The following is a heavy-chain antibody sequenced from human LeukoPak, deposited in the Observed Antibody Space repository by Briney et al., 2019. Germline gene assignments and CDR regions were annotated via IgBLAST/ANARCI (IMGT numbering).Heavy chain of an antibody. D-gene: IGHD1-26*01. V-gene: IGHV1-69*01. CDR3: ARDHRSGRATTSGVLDY. Sequence: GSSVTVSCTASGGTFSSYAISWVRQAPGQGLEWMGGIIPIFGTANYAQKFQGRVTITADESTSTAYMELSSLRSEDTAVYYCARDHRSGRATTSGVLDYWGQGTLVTVSS. CDR2: IIPIFGTA. CDR1: GGTFSSYA. J-gene: IGHJ4*02.